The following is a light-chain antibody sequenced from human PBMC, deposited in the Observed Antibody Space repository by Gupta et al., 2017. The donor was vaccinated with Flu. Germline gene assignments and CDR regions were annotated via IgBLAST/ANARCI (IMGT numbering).Light chain of an antibody. J-gene: IGLJ2*01. CDR3: SSYTNTSTAVV. V-gene: IGLV2-14*01. Sequence: QSALTHPASSSGSPGQSITISCTGTSRDVGGYDYVSWYQQHPGKAPELMIFEVTRRPSGVADRFSGSKSGITASLIISGLLAEDEAYYYCSSYTNTSTAVVFGGGTKLTVL. CDR2: EVT. CDR1: SRDVGGYDY.